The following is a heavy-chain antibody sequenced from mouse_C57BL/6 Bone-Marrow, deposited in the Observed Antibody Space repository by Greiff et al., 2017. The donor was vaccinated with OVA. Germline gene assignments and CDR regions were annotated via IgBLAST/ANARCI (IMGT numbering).Heavy chain of an antibody. Sequence: EVMLVESGGGLVQSGRSLRLSCATSGFPFSDFYMEWVRQAPGKGLEWIAASRNKATDYTTEYSASVKGRFIVSRDTSQSILYRQMNALRAEDTAIYYCARDNWAYWYFDVWGTGTTVTVSS. CDR1: GFPFSDFY. CDR2: SRNKATDYTT. D-gene: IGHD4-1*01. J-gene: IGHJ1*03. V-gene: IGHV7-1*01. CDR3: ARDNWAYWYFDV.